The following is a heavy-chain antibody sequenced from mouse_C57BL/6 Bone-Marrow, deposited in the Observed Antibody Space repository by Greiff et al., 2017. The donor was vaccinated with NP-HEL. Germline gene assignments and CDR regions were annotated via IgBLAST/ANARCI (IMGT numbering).Heavy chain of an antibody. CDR3: ARSYYYGSSRYYFDY. CDR2: IRNKANGYTT. D-gene: IGHD1-1*01. CDR1: GFTFTDYY. V-gene: IGHV7-3*01. Sequence: EVMLVESGGGLVQPGGSLSLSCAASGFTFTDYYMSWVRQPPGKALEWLGFIRNKANGYTTEYSASVKGLFTISRDNSQSILYLQMNALRAEDSATYYCARSYYYGSSRYYFDYWGQGTTLTVSS. J-gene: IGHJ2*01.